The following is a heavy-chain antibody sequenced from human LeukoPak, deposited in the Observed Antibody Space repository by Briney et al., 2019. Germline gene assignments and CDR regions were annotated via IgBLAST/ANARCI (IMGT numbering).Heavy chain of an antibody. D-gene: IGHD3-22*01. CDR1: GFTFSTYE. CDR3: ARDNYDSSGPYYFDY. J-gene: IGHJ4*02. Sequence: GGSLRLSCAASGFTFSTYEMTWVRQSPGKGLEWVSYISSSGSTIYYADSVKGRFTISRDNARNSLYLQMNSLRAEDTAVYYCARDNYDSSGPYYFDYGGQGTLVTVSA. CDR2: ISSSGSTI. V-gene: IGHV3-48*03.